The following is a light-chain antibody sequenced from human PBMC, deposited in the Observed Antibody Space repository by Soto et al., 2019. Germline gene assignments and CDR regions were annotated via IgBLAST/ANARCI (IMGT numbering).Light chain of an antibody. Sequence: EIVLTQSPGTLSLSPGERATLSCRASRSVSSSVLTWYQQKPGQATRLLIDGASSRATGIPDRFSGSGSGTDFTLTISRLEPEDFAVYYCQQYGSSRTFGQGTQVEIK. CDR2: GAS. CDR1: RSVSSSV. J-gene: IGKJ1*01. CDR3: QQYGSSRT. V-gene: IGKV3-20*01.